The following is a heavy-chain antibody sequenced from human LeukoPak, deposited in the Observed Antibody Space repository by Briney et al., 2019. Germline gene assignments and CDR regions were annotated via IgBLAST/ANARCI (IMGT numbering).Heavy chain of an antibody. CDR2: ISYDGSNK. CDR3: ARVVEEYGAPFYYYYGMDV. D-gene: IGHD2-15*01. CDR1: GFTFSSYA. Sequence: PGGSLRLSCAASGFTFSSYAMHWVRQAPGKGLEWVAVISYDGSNKYYADSVKGRFTISRDNSKNTLYLQMNSLRAEDTAVYYCARVVEEYGAPFYYYYGMDVWGQGTTVTVSS. J-gene: IGHJ6*02. V-gene: IGHV3-30-3*01.